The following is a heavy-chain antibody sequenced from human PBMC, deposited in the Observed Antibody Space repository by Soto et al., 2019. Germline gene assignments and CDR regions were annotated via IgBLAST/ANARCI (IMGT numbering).Heavy chain of an antibody. V-gene: IGHV3-21*01. Sequence: GGSLRLSCVGSGFTFSTYSINWVRQAPGKGLEWVSSISSRSDIYYADSAKGRFTISRDNAKNSVSLQMNSLRAEDTAVYYCAREYTAWPLAYGLDGWGQGXTVTVYS. D-gene: IGHD2-2*02. J-gene: IGHJ6*02. CDR1: GFTFSTYS. CDR2: ISSRSDI. CDR3: AREYTAWPLAYGLDG.